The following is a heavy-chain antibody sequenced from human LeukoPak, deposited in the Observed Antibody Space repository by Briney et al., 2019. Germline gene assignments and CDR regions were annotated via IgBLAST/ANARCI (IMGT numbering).Heavy chain of an antibody. D-gene: IGHD1-26*01. CDR1: GFTFSSYA. CDR2: ISSNGGST. CDR3: ARDRIVGATGSAFDI. J-gene: IGHJ3*02. V-gene: IGHV3-64*01. Sequence: PGGSLRLSCTASGFTFSSYAMHWVRQAPGKGLEYVSAISSNGGSTYYANSVKGRFTISRDNSKNTLYLQMGSLRAEDMAVYYCARDRIVGATGSAFDIWGQGTMVTVSS.